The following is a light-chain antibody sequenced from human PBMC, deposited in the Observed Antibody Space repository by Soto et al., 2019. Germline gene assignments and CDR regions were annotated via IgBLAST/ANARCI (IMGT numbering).Light chain of an antibody. J-gene: IGKJ1*01. CDR3: QQYGNSPPT. CDR1: QSVSSSY. CDR2: GAS. Sequence: EIVLMQSPGTLSLSPGERATLSCRASQSVSSSYLAWYQQKPGQAPRLLIYGASSRATGIPDRFSGSGSGTDFTLTISRLEPEDFAVYYCQQYGNSPPTFGQGTKVEIK. V-gene: IGKV3-20*01.